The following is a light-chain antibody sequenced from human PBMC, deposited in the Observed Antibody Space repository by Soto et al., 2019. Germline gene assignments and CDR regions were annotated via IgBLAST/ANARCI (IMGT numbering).Light chain of an antibody. CDR2: EDN. Sequence: QSALTQPASVSGSPGQSITISCTGSSSDVGTYNLVSWYQQHPGKAPKLIIYEDNKRPSGLSNRFSGSKSGNTASLTIAGLQAGDEADYYCCSYAGGNSWVFGGGIKLTVL. CDR1: SSDVGTYNL. J-gene: IGLJ3*02. V-gene: IGLV2-23*01. CDR3: CSYAGGNSWV.